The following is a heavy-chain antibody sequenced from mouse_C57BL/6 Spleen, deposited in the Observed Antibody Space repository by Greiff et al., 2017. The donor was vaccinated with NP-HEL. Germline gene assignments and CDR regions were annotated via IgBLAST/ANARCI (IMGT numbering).Heavy chain of an antibody. Sequence: QVQLQQPGAELVRPGSSVKLSCKASGYTFTSYWMDWVKQRPGQGLEWIGNIYPSDSETHYNQKFKDKATLTVDKSSSTAYMQLSSLTSEDSAVYYCATYYYGSSSAWFAYWGQGTLVTVSA. CDR3: ATYYYGSSSAWFAY. CDR1: GYTFTSYW. D-gene: IGHD1-1*01. CDR2: IYPSDSET. V-gene: IGHV1-61*01. J-gene: IGHJ3*01.